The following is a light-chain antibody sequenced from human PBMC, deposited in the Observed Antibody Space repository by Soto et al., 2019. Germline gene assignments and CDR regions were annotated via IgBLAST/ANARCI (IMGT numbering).Light chain of an antibody. CDR1: QSVSHN. CDR2: GAS. J-gene: IGKJ2*01. CDR3: QQSNNWPYT. Sequence: EISMTQSPATLSVSPGERATLTCRASQSVSHNVAWYQQKPGQAPRLLFYGASIRAIGIPARFSGSGSGTEFTLTISSLQSEDFAIYYCQQSNNWPYTFGQGTKLEIK. V-gene: IGKV3-15*01.